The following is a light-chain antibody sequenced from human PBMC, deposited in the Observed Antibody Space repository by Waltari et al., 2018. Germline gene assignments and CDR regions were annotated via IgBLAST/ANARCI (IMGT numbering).Light chain of an antibody. CDR2: DVS. V-gene: IGLV2-11*01. CDR3: CSFTAGNTVI. Sequence: QSALTQPRSVSVSPGQSVTISCTGTSRDVGGYNSVPWYQQDPGKPPKLLICDVSERPSGASHRSAGSTSGTTASLTISGLQAEDADDYHCCSFTAGNTVIFGGGTKLTVV. CDR1: SRDVGGYNS. J-gene: IGLJ2*01.